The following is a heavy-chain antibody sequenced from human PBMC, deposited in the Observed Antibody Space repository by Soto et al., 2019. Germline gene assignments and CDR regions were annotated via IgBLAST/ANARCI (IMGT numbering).Heavy chain of an antibody. V-gene: IGHV4-59*08. Sequence: PSETLSLTCTVSGGSISSYYWSWIRQPPGKGLEWIGYIYYSGSTNYNPSLKSRVTISVDTSKNQFSLKLSSVTAADTAVYYCARHRATGTTPVYGMDVWSEATTGT. CDR3: ARHRATGTTPVYGMDV. CDR2: IYYSGST. CDR1: GGSISSYY. J-gene: IGHJ6*02. D-gene: IGHD1-1*01.